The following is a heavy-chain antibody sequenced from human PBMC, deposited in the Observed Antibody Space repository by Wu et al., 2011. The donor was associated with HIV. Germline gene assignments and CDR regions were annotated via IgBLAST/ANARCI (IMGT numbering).Heavy chain of an antibody. D-gene: IGHD1-26*01. CDR1: GYPFTDYY. CDR2: INPNSGDT. CDR3: SRDPNLGHY. J-gene: IGHJ4*02. V-gene: IGHV1-2*02. Sequence: QVQLVQAGAEVKKPGASVKVSCKASGYPFTDYYLHWVRQAPGQGLEWMGWINPNSGDTDYTQKFQGRVTMTRDTSIYTAYMELSRLRSDDTAVYYCSRDPNLGHYWGQGTLVTVSS.